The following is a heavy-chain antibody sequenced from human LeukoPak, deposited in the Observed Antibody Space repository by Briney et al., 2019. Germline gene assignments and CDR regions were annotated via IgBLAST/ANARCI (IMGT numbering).Heavy chain of an antibody. CDR2: INPNSGGT. V-gene: IGHV1-2*02. J-gene: IGHJ4*02. Sequence: ASVKVSCKASGYTFTGYYMHWVRQAPGQGLEWMGWINPNSGGTNYAQKFQGRVTMTRDTSISTAYMELSRLRSDDTAVYYCARDHGGNIVVVPAAMPFEDYWGQGTLVTVSS. CDR3: ARDHGGNIVVVPAAMPFEDY. CDR1: GYTFTGYY. D-gene: IGHD2-2*01.